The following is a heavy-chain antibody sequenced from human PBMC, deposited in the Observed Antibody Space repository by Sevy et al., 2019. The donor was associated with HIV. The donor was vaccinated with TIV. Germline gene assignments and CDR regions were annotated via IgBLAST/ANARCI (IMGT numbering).Heavy chain of an antibody. J-gene: IGHJ5*02. Sequence: GGSLRLSCAASGFTFRSYAMSWVRQAPGKGLEWVSAISGSGGSTYYADSVKGRFTISRDNSKNTLYLQMNSLRAEDTAVYYCAKFPSYDILTGAWGQGTLVTVSS. CDR3: AKFPSYDILTGA. CDR1: GFTFRSYA. CDR2: ISGSGGST. D-gene: IGHD3-9*01. V-gene: IGHV3-23*01.